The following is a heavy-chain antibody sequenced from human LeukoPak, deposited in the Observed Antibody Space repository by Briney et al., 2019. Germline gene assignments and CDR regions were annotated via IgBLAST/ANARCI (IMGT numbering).Heavy chain of an antibody. D-gene: IGHD6-19*01. CDR3: ARNPAYSSGWGGFDY. J-gene: IGHJ4*02. V-gene: IGHV4-34*01. Sequence: PSETLSLTCAVYGGSFSGYYWSWIRQPPGKGLEWIGEINHSGSTNSNPSLKSRVTISVDTSKNQFSLKLSSVTAADTAVYYCARNPAYSSGWGGFDYWGQGTLVTVSS. CDR2: INHSGST. CDR1: GGSFSGYY.